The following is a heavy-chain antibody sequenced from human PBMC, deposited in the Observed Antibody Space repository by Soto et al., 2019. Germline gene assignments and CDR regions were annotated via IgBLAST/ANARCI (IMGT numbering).Heavy chain of an antibody. D-gene: IGHD3-9*01. V-gene: IGHV3-23*01. Sequence: VQLLESGGGLVLPGGSLRLSCAGSGFTPTTTPLSWVRQPPGKGLEWVTTISGTASRTYYVDSVKGRFFISRDNSKNPVTLQMHNRTLDDTAVYYCATSFRYFDNWGQGTRVTVSS. CDR2: ISGTASRT. CDR3: ATSFRYFDN. CDR1: GFTPTTTP. J-gene: IGHJ4*02.